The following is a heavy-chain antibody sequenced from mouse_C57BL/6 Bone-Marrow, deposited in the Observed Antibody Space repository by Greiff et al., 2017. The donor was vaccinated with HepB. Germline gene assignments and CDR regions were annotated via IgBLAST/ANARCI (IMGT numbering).Heavy chain of an antibody. V-gene: IGHV7-3*01. CDR3: ARLLENFDY. J-gene: IGHJ2*01. CDR2: IRNKANGYTT. CDR1: GFTFTDYY. Sequence: EVKLMESGGGLVQPGGSLSLSCAASGFTFTDYYMSWVRQPPGKALEWLGFIRNKANGYTTEYSASVKGRFTISRDNSQSILYLQMNALRAEDSATYYCARLLENFDYWGQGTTLTVSS.